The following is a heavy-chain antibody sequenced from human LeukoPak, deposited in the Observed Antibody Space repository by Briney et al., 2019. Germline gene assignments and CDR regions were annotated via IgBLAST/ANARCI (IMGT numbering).Heavy chain of an antibody. CDR1: GFTFSTYW. CDR2: MKQDGSEK. D-gene: IGHD2-21*01. CDR3: ARDLYCGGDCYPLDY. Sequence: GGPLRLSCAASGFTFSTYWMSWVRQAPGKGLEWVANMKQDGSEKYYVDSVKGRFTISRDNAKNSLYLQMNSLRAEDTAVYYCARDLYCGGDCYPLDYWGQGTLVTVSS. J-gene: IGHJ4*02. V-gene: IGHV3-7*01.